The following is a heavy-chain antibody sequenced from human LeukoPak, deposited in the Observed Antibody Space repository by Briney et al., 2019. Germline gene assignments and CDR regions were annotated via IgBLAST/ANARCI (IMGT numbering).Heavy chain of an antibody. Sequence: PGGSLRLSCAACGFTFKNYGMNWVRQAPGKGLEWVSRISGGGGTIYYADSVKGRFTISRDNSKNTLFLQMTSLRADDTAIYYCAKDSDAPGNFDSWGQGTPVTVSS. CDR1: GFTFKNYG. V-gene: IGHV3-23*01. J-gene: IGHJ4*02. CDR3: AKDSDAPGNFDS. CDR2: ISGGGGTI. D-gene: IGHD2-2*01.